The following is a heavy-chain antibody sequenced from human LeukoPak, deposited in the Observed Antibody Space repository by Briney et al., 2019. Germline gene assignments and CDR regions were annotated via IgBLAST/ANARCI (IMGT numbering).Heavy chain of an antibody. CDR1: GFTFSSYA. Sequence: GGSLRLSCAASGFTFSSYAMSWVRQAPGKGLEWVSAISGSGGSTYYADSVKGRFTISRDNSKNTLYLQMNSLRAEDTAVYYCAXDQVLVXERXLQSTWGAFDIWGQGTMVTVSS. V-gene: IGHV3-23*01. J-gene: IGHJ3*02. D-gene: IGHD5-24*01. CDR2: ISGSGGST. CDR3: AXDQVLVXERXLQSTWGAFDI.